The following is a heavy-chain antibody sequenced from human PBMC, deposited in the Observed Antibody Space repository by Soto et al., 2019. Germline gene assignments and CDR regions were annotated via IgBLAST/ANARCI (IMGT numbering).Heavy chain of an antibody. Sequence: SETLSLTCTVSGGSISSYYWSWIRQPPGKGLEWIGYIYYSGSTNYNPSLKRRVTISVDTSKNQFSLKLSSLTAADTAVYYCARDGGGYSGYDFGLDYWGQGTLVTVSS. V-gene: IGHV4-59*01. CDR2: IYYSGST. D-gene: IGHD5-12*01. J-gene: IGHJ4*02. CDR1: GGSISSYY. CDR3: ARDGGGYSGYDFGLDY.